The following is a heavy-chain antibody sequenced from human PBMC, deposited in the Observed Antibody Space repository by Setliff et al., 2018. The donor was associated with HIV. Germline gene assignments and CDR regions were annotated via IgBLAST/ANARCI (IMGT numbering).Heavy chain of an antibody. D-gene: IGHD2-2*01. V-gene: IGHV3-23*03. CDR2: FCSGGGST. CDR3: ARASLGWFDL. Sequence: GGSLRLSCAASGFTCSTYAMSWVRQAPGKGLEWVSGFCSGGGSTDYADSVRGRFIISRDDSKNALYLQMNSLRAEDTAVYYCARASLGWFDLWGQGTLVTVSS. CDR1: GFTCSTYA. J-gene: IGHJ5*02.